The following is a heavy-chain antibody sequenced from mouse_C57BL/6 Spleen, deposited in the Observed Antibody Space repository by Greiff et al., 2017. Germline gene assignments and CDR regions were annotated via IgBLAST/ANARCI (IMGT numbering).Heavy chain of an antibody. CDR3: ARELDGFYAMDY. V-gene: IGHV1-81*01. Sequence: VKVVESGAELARPGASVKLSCKASGYTFTSYGISWVKQRTGQGLEWIGEIYPRSGNTYYNEKFKGKATLTADKSSSTAYMELRSLTSEDSAVYFCARELDGFYAMDYWGQGTSVTVSS. D-gene: IGHD2-3*01. CDR1: GYTFTSYG. CDR2: IYPRSGNT. J-gene: IGHJ4*01.